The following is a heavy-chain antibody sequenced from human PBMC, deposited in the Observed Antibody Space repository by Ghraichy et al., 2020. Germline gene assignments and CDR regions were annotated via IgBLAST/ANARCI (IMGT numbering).Heavy chain of an antibody. CDR1: GFSFSSYG. CDR3: ARDEAGYSSN. V-gene: IGHV3-64*02. D-gene: IGHD6-13*01. CDR2: ISSNGGST. J-gene: IGHJ1*01. Sequence: GGSLRLSCAASGFSFSSYGMHWVRQAPWKGLEHVSSISSNGGSTYYADSVKYRFIISRDNHKNMLYLQMGSLKVEDMAVYYCARDEAGYSSNWGQGTLVTVSS.